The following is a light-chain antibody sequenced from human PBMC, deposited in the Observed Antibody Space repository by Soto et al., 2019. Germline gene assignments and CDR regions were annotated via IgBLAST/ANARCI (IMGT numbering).Light chain of an antibody. V-gene: IGKV3-15*01. J-gene: IGKJ1*01. CDR1: QSVSSN. CDR3: KQYNNWPPWT. CDR2: GAS. Sequence: EIVMTQSPATLSVSPGERATLSCRASQSVSSNLAWYQQKPGQAPRLLIYGASTRATGMPARFSGSGSGTEFTLTISSLQSEDFAVYYCKQYNNWPPWTFGQGTKVEIK.